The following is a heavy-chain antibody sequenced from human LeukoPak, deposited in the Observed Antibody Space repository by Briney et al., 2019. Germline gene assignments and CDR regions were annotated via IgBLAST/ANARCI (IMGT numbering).Heavy chain of an antibody. CDR1: GFTVSSNY. V-gene: IGHV3-53*01. D-gene: IGHD4/OR15-4a*01. CDR2: IYSGGST. Sequence: TGGSLRLSCAASGFTVSSNYMSWVRQAPGKGLEWVSIIYSGGSTYYADSVKGQFTISRDNSKNTLYLQMNSLRAEDTAVYYCFSLTYDYWGQGALVTVSS. J-gene: IGHJ4*02. CDR3: FSLTYDY.